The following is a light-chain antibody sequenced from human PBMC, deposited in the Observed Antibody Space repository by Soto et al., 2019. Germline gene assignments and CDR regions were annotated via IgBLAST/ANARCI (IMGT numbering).Light chain of an antibody. CDR3: QKYNSAPRT. CDR1: QGISNY. CDR2: AAS. V-gene: IGKV1-27*01. Sequence: DIQMTPSPCSLSASVGDRVTITCRASQGISNYLAWYQQKPGKVPKLLIYAASTLQSGVPSRFSGSGSGTDFALTISSLQPEDIATYYCQKYNSAPRTFGQGTKVDIK. J-gene: IGKJ1*01.